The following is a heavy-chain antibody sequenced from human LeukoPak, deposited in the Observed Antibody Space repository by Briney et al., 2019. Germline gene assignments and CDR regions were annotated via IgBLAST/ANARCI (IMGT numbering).Heavy chain of an antibody. CDR1: GYSISSGYY. J-gene: IGHJ3*02. D-gene: IGHD3-22*01. Sequence: SETLSLTCTVSGYSISSGYYWGWIRQPPGKGLEWIGSIYHSGSTYYNPSLKSRVTISVDTSKNQFSLKLSSVTAADTAVYYCARVRYYDSSGYEGYAFDIWGQGTMVTVSS. CDR3: ARVRYYDSSGYEGYAFDI. V-gene: IGHV4-38-2*02. CDR2: IYHSGST.